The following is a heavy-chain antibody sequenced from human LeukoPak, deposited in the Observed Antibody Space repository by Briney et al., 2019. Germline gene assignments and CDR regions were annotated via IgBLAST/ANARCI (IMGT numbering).Heavy chain of an antibody. V-gene: IGHV4-59*01. D-gene: IGHD1-26*01. J-gene: IGHJ5*02. CDR1: GGSISSYY. Sequence: PSETLSLTCTVSGGSISSYYWSWIRQPPGKGLERIGYIYYSGSTNYNPSLKSRVTISVDTSKNQFSLKLSSVTAADTAVYYCARTPYSGSYSWFDPWGQGTLVTVSS. CDR2: IYYSGST. CDR3: ARTPYSGSYSWFDP.